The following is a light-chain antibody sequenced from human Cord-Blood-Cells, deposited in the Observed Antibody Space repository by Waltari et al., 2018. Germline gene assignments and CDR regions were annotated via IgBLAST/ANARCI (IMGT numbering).Light chain of an antibody. CDR3: CSYAGSYTVV. J-gene: IGLJ2*01. CDR2: DVS. V-gene: IGLV2-11*01. CDR1: SSDVGGYNY. Sequence: QSALTQPRSVSGSPGQSVTISCTGTSSDVGGYNYVSWYQQHPGKAPKPMIYDVSKRPSGVPDRCSGSKSGNTASLTISGLQAEDEADYYCCSYAGSYTVVFGGGTKLTVL.